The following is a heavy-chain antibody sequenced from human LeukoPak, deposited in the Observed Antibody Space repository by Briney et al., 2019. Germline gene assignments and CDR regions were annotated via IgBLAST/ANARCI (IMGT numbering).Heavy chain of an antibody. CDR1: GYTFTANY. CDR3: ARAADTDYYFYMDL. J-gene: IGHJ6*03. V-gene: IGHV1-2*02. Sequence: ASVKFSCKASGYTFTANYMHWVRQAPGQGLEWMGWINPNNGGTNYAQQVQCMHAMTRDTAISTAYTELSKLRSHDTAVYYWARAADTDYYFYMDLWGKGTTVTVSS. CDR2: INPNNGGT. D-gene: IGHD5-18*01.